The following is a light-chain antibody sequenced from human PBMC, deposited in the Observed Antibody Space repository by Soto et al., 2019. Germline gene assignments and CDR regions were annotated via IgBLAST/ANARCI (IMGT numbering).Light chain of an antibody. V-gene: IGKV3-15*01. CDR2: GAS. J-gene: IGKJ1*01. Sequence: VMTQSPATLSVSPGERATLSCRASQSVSSNLAWYQQRPGQAPRLLIYGASTRATGIPARFSGSGSGAEFTLTISSLQSEDFAVYYCQQYNNWPRTFGQGTKVDIK. CDR3: QQYNNWPRT. CDR1: QSVSSN.